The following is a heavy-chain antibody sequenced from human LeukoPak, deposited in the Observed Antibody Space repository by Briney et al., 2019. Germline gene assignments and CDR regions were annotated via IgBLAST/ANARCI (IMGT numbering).Heavy chain of an antibody. CDR2: ISYDGSNK. D-gene: IGHD1-26*01. Sequence: GGSLRLSCAASGFTFSSFGMHWVRQAPGKGLEWVAVISYDGSNKYYVDSLNGRFTISRDNSRNTLYLQMNSLRAEDTAVYYCAKSHIVGAPGLDAFDIWGQGTMVTVSS. V-gene: IGHV3-30*18. J-gene: IGHJ3*02. CDR1: GFTFSSFG. CDR3: AKSHIVGAPGLDAFDI.